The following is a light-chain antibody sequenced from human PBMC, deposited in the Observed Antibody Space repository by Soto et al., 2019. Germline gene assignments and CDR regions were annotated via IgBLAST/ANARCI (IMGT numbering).Light chain of an antibody. CDR1: QSVLYSSNNKNY. Sequence: DIVMTQSPDSLAVSLGERATINRKSSQSVLYSSNNKNYLAWYQQKPGQPPKLLIYWASTRESGVPDRFSGRGYGTDFTLTISSLQAEDVAVYYCQQYYSTPLTFGQGTRLEIK. V-gene: IGKV4-1*01. J-gene: IGKJ5*01. CDR3: QQYYSTPLT. CDR2: WAS.